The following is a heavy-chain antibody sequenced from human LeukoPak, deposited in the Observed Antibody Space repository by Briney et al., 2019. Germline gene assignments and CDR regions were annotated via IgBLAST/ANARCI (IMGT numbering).Heavy chain of an antibody. V-gene: IGHV3-9*01. D-gene: IGHD5-24*01. CDR3: AKDGYNYYVDY. CDR2: ISWNSGSI. Sequence: PGGSLRLSCAASGFTFDDYAMHWVRQAPGKGLEWVSGISWNSGSIGYADSVKGRFTISRDNSKNTLYLQMNSLRAEDTAVYYCAKDGYNYYVDYWGQGTLVTVSS. CDR1: GFTFDDYA. J-gene: IGHJ4*02.